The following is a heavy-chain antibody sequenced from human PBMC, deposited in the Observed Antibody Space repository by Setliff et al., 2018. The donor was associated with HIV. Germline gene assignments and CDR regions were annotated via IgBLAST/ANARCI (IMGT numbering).Heavy chain of an antibody. D-gene: IGHD3-10*01. CDR1: GGSIKSYS. CDR3: ARERVVRGVVDPGTSQIFDN. CDR2: VCTSGDT. Sequence: PSETLSLTCTVSGGSIKSYSWSWIRQPAEKGLEWIGRVCTSGDTNYNPSLQSRVAMSVDTSKNQFSLNLNSVTAADTALYYCARERVVRGVVDPGTSQIFDNWGQGILVTVSS. J-gene: IGHJ4*02. V-gene: IGHV4-4*07.